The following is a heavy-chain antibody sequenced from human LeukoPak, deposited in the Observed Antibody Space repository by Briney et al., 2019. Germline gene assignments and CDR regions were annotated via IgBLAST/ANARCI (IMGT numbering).Heavy chain of an antibody. V-gene: IGHV3-66*01. CDR1: GFTVSSNY. CDR3: ARDFSGYCSGGTCYFGY. J-gene: IGHJ4*02. D-gene: IGHD2-15*01. Sequence: PGGSLRLSCTASGFTVSSNYMSWVRQAPGKGLEWVSTLYSGGSAYYADSVKGRFIVSRDDSKNTLFLQMNSLRGEDTAVYYCARDFSGYCSGGTCYFGYWGQGTLVTVSS. CDR2: LYSGGSA.